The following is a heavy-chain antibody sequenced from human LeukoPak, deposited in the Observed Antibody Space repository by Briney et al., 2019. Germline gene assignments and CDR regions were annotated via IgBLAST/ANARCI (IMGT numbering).Heavy chain of an antibody. CDR2: MNPNSGDT. Sequence: GAAVKVSCKTSGYSFSGYYMHWVRQAPGQGFEWMGWMNPNSGDTIYAQKLQGRVTMTRDTSISTAYMELTRLTSDDTAVYYCVSSYCSWTSCGRESVWGQGTTVTVS. D-gene: IGHD2-2*01. V-gene: IGHV1-2*02. J-gene: IGHJ6*02. CDR3: VSSYCSWTSCGRESV. CDR1: GYSFSGYY.